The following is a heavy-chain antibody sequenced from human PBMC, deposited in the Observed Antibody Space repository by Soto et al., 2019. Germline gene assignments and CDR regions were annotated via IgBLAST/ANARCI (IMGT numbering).Heavy chain of an antibody. CDR3: AKEGLPRTGDISVRYFDY. CDR2: ISWNSGSI. V-gene: IGHV3-9*01. CDR1: GFTFDDYA. J-gene: IGHJ4*02. D-gene: IGHD2-15*01. Sequence: GGSLRLSCAASGFTFDDYAMHWVRQAPGKGLEWVSGISWNSGSIGYADSVKGRFTISRDNAKNSLYLQMNSLRAEDTALYYCAKEGLPRTGDISVRYFDYWGQGTLVTVSS.